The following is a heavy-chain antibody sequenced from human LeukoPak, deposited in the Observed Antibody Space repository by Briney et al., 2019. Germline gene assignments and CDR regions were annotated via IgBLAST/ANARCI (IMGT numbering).Heavy chain of an antibody. CDR1: GFTLSSYG. CDR2: IWYDGSNK. D-gene: IGHD3-10*01. V-gene: IGHV3-33*01. J-gene: IGHJ4*02. Sequence: GGSLRLSCAASGFTLSSYGMHWVRQAPGKWLKGVAVIWYDGSNKYYADSVKGRFTISRDNSKNPLYLQMNSPRAEDTAVYYCAREVAIGVIDYWGQGTLVTVSS. CDR3: AREVAIGVIDY.